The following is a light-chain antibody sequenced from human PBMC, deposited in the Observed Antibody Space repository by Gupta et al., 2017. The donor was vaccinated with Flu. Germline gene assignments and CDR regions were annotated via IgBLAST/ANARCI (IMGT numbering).Light chain of an antibody. CDR2: RNN. Sequence: QSVLTQPPPASGTPGSRAIIPCSGSTSSIGTNTINWYQQLPGTAPKLLIHRNNQRRSGGPDQISGSRSGTSAALAISGLQSEDEADYYCATWNDNLEGWVFGGGTKLTVL. J-gene: IGLJ3*02. V-gene: IGLV1-44*01. CDR1: TSSIGTNT. CDR3: ATWNDNLEGWV.